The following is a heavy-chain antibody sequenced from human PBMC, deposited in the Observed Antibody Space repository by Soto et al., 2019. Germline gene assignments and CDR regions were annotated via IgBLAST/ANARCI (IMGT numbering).Heavy chain of an antibody. Sequence: PSETLSLTCTVSGGSISSYYCTWIWLPAAPGLEWIGRSYTSGITNYNPSLKSRVTMSIDTSKNQFSLKLTSVTAADTAMYFCARALAEGRGYNDHWGQGTLVTVST. J-gene: IGHJ5*02. CDR2: SYTSGIT. D-gene: IGHD5-12*01. CDR3: ARALAEGRGYNDH. V-gene: IGHV4-4*07. CDR1: GGSISSYY.